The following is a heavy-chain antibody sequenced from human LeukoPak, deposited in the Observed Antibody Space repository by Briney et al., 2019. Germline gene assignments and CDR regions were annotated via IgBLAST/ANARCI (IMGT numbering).Heavy chain of an antibody. CDR2: IYYSGST. CDR3: ARLYYGSGSYRALGAFDI. D-gene: IGHD3-10*01. Sequence: SETLSLTCTVSGGSISSYYWSWIRQPPGKGLEWIGYIYYSGSTNYNPSLKSRVTISVDTSKNQFSLKLSSVTAADTAVYYCARLYYGSGSYRALGAFDIWGQGTMVTVSS. V-gene: IGHV4-59*08. CDR1: GGSISSYY. J-gene: IGHJ3*02.